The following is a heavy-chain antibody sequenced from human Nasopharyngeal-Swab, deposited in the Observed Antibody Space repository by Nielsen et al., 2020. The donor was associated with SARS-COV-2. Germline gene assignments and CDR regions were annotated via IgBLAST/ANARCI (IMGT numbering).Heavy chain of an antibody. CDR2: ISSSSSYI. J-gene: IGHJ6*02. Sequence: VRQAPEKGLEWVSSISSSSSYIYYADSVKGRYTISRDNAKNSFSLQMNSLRAEDTAVYYCARDGLDYDFWSAYFMDVWGQGTTVTVSS. D-gene: IGHD3-3*01. CDR3: ARDGLDYDFWSAYFMDV. V-gene: IGHV3-21*01.